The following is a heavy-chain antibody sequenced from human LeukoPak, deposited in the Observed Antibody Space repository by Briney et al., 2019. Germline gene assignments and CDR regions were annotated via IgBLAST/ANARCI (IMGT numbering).Heavy chain of an antibody. CDR2: IYYSGRT. CDR1: GASISSYY. CDR3: ASRKLGNDY. V-gene: IGHV4-59*01. D-gene: IGHD7-27*01. J-gene: IGHJ4*02. Sequence: PSETLSLTCTVSGASISSYYWSWIRQSPGKGLEWIGYIYYSGRTNYNPSLKSRVTISADTSQNQFSLKLSSVTAADTAVYYCASRKLGNDYWGQGTLVTVSS.